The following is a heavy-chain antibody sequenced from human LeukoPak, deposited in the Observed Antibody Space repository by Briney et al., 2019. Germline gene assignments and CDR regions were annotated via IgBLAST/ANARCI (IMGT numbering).Heavy chain of an antibody. V-gene: IGHV4-34*01. D-gene: IGHD3-10*01. CDR3: AREYYGSGTKPIDY. Sequence: SETLSLTCAVYGWSFSGYYWSWVRQPPGKGLEWIGEINHSGSTNYNPYLTSRVTISVDTSNTQFSLKLSSVTAADPAVYYCAREYYGSGTKPIDYWGQGTLVTVPS. CDR1: GWSFSGYY. CDR2: INHSGST. J-gene: IGHJ4*02.